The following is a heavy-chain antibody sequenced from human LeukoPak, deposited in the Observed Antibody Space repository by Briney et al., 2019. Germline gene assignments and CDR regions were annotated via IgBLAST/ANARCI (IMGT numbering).Heavy chain of an antibody. CDR3: ARDQIFGVVIIEGYYFDY. CDR2: ISSSSSYI. J-gene: IGHJ4*02. V-gene: IGHV3-21*01. CDR1: GFTFSSYS. D-gene: IGHD3-3*01. Sequence: GTSLRLSCAASGFTFSSYSMNWVRQAPGKGLEWVSSISSSSSYIYYADSVKGRFTISRDNAKNSLYLQMNSLRAEDTAVYYCARDQIFGVVIIEGYYFDYWGQGTLVTVSS.